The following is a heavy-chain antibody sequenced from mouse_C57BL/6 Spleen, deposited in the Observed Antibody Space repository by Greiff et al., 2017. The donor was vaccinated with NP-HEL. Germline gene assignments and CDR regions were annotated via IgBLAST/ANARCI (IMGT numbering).Heavy chain of an antibody. CDR1: GYTFTSYW. Sequence: QVQLQQPGAELVMPGASVKLSCKASGYTFTSYWMHWVQQRPGQGLEWIGEIDPSDSSTNYNQKFKGKSTLTVDKSSSTAYMQLSSLTSEDSAVYYCAAGALHYGPDYYAMDYWGQGTSVTVSS. CDR3: AAGALHYGPDYYAMDY. CDR2: IDPSDSST. D-gene: IGHD1-1*01. J-gene: IGHJ4*01. V-gene: IGHV1-69*01.